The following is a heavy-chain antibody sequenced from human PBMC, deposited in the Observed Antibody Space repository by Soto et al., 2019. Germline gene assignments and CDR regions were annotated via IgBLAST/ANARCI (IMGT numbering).Heavy chain of an antibody. J-gene: IGHJ5*02. CDR1: GYTFTSYY. CDR3: ARVAARRTVTANWFDP. V-gene: IGHV1-46*01. D-gene: IGHD4-17*01. CDR2: INPSGGST. Sequence: ASVKVSCKASGYTFTSYYMHWVRQAPGQGLEWMGIINPSGGSTSYAQKFQGRVTMTRDTSTSTVYMELSSLRSEDTAVYYCARVAARRTVTANWFDPWGQGTLVTVSS.